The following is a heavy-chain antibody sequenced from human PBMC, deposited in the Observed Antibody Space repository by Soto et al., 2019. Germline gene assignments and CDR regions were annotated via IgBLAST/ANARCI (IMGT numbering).Heavy chain of an antibody. CDR1: GFTFSSYV. V-gene: IGHV3-21*01. Sequence: GGSLRLSCAASGFTFSSYVINWVRQAPGKGLEWVPSISSSSTYINYADSVKGRFTISRDNAENSLYLQMYSLRAEDTAVYYCARGQGYFDYWGQGTLVTVSS. J-gene: IGHJ4*02. CDR3: ARGQGYFDY. CDR2: ISSSSTYI.